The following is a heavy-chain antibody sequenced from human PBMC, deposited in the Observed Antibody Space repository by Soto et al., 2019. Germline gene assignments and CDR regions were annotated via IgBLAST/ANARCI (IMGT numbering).Heavy chain of an antibody. V-gene: IGHV4-59*01. CDR2: IHYTGRA. CDR1: GASITAYY. J-gene: IGHJ4*02. D-gene: IGHD3-3*01. CDR3: ARIGVPGAQYYFDS. Sequence: SETLSLTCAVSGASITAYYWAWVRQPPGKGLEYVGHIHYTGRANYNPSLRSRVTMSVDTSKNQFSLNLSSVTAADTAVYYCARIGVPGAQYYFDSWGQGTLVTSPQ.